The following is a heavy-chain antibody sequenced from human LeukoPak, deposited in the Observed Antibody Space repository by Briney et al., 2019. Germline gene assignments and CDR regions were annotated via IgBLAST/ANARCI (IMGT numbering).Heavy chain of an antibody. D-gene: IGHD2-2*01. Sequence: PGRSLRLSCAASGFTFSSYAMHWVRQAPGKGLEWVAVISYDGSKIYYADSVKGRFTISRDNSKNTLYLQMNSLRAEDTAVYYCARVSDRTSHEHFDYWGQGTLVTVSS. CDR1: GFTFSSYA. J-gene: IGHJ4*02. V-gene: IGHV3-30*04. CDR3: ARVSDRTSHEHFDY. CDR2: ISYDGSKI.